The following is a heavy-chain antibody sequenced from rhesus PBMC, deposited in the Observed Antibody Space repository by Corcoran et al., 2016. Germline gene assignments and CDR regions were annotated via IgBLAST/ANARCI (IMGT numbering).Heavy chain of an antibody. CDR2: IYWHDSK. D-gene: IGHD2-21*01. V-gene: IGHV2-95*01. CDR3: ARARGYCTGSGCYVGIDY. Sequence: QVTLKESGPALVKPTQTLTLTCTFSGFSISTSGTGVGCIRPPPGKPLEWLASIYWHDSKYYSTSLKSRLTISKDTSKNQVVLTMTNMDPVDTATYYCARARGYCTGSGCYVGIDYWGQGVLVTVSS. CDR1: GFSISTSGTG. J-gene: IGHJ4*01.